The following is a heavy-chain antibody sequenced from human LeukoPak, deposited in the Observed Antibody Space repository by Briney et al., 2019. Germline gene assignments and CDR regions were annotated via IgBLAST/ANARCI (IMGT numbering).Heavy chain of an antibody. CDR2: IKSDGSET. V-gene: IGHV3-7*01. CDR3: ARGYGGNHK. Sequence: PGGSLRLSCAASGFTVSSYDLNWVRQAPGKGLEWVANIKSDGSETNYVDSVKGRFTVSRDNAKNSLYLQINSLRAEDTAVYYCARGYGGNHKWGQGTLVTVSS. CDR1: GFTVSSYD. D-gene: IGHD1-14*01. J-gene: IGHJ4*02.